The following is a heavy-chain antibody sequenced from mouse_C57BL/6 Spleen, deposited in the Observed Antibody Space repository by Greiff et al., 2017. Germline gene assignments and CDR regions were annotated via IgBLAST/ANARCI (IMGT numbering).Heavy chain of an antibody. CDR2: IYPGDGDT. CDR3: VDGNYYFDY. J-gene: IGHJ2*01. D-gene: IGHD2-1*01. V-gene: IGHV1-82*01. Sequence: QVHVKQSGPELVKPGASVKISCKASGYAFSSSWMNWVKQRPGKGLEWIGRIYPGDGDTNYTGKFKGKATLTADKSSSTAYMQLSSLTSEDSAVYFCVDGNYYFDYWGQGTTLTVSS. CDR1: GYAFSSSW.